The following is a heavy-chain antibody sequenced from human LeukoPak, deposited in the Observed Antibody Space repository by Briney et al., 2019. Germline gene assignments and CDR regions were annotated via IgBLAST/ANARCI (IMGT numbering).Heavy chain of an antibody. CDR3: ARELWFANAPGSWLDP. Sequence: PSQTLSLTCVVCGDSISSGAYSWSWIRQPPGKGLEWIGYIFHTGSTFYNPSLKSRVTISVDNSKNQFSLRLSSVTAADTAVYYCARELWFANAPGSWLDPWGQGALVTVSS. J-gene: IGHJ5*02. V-gene: IGHV4-30-2*01. D-gene: IGHD2-21*01. CDR2: IFHTGST. CDR1: GDSISSGAYS.